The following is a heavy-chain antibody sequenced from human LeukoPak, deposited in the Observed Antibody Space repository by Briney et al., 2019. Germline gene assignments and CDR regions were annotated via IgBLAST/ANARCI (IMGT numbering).Heavy chain of an antibody. D-gene: IGHD1-26*01. CDR2: ISSGSSTI. Sequence: GGSLRLSCAASGFTFSDYYMSWIRQAPGKGLEWVSYISSGSSTIYYADSVKGRFTISRDNAKNSLYLQMNSLRAEDTAVYYCARGAYSGSYSGASDIWGQGTMVTVSS. V-gene: IGHV3-11*04. CDR1: GFTFSDYY. CDR3: ARGAYSGSYSGASDI. J-gene: IGHJ3*02.